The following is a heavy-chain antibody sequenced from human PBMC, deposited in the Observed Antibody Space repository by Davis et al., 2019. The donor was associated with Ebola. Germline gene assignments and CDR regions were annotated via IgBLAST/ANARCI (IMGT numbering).Heavy chain of an antibody. Sequence: GESLKISCEGSGFDFSGYAMSWVRQAPGKGLEWVSAMSTRDGGTHYADSVRGRFTISRDKSKNTNTLYLQMNNLRAEDTAVYYCTTSYYDSAGVHHGDDAFESWGQGTMVTVSS. CDR3: TTSYYDSAGVHHGDDAFES. J-gene: IGHJ3*02. CDR1: GFDFSGYA. CDR2: MSTRDGGT. D-gene: IGHD3-22*01. V-gene: IGHV3-23*01.